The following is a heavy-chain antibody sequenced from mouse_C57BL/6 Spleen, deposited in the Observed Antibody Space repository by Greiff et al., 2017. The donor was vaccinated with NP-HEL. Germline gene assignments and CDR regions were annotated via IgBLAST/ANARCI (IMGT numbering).Heavy chain of an antibody. J-gene: IGHJ3*01. CDR2: ISSGSSTI. CDR1: GFTFSDYG. V-gene: IGHV5-17*01. CDR3: ARGGSSPWFAY. Sequence: EVKVVESGGGLVKPGGSLKLSCAASGFTFSDYGMHWVRQAPEKGLEWVAYISSGSSTIYYADTVKGRFTISRDNAKNTLFLQMISLRSEDTAMYYCARGGSSPWFAYWGQGTLVTVSA. D-gene: IGHD1-1*01.